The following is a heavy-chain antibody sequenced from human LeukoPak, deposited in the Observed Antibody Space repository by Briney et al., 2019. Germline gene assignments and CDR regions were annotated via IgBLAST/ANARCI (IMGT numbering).Heavy chain of an antibody. Sequence: KSGGSLRLSCAASGFTFSSYSMNWVHQAPGKGLEWVSSISSSSSYIYYADSVKGRFTISRDNAKNSLYLQMNSLRAEDTAVYYCARDLKESSRWTLPIDYWGQGTLVTVSS. CDR3: ARDLKESSRWTLPIDY. CDR1: GFTFSSYS. D-gene: IGHD6-13*01. V-gene: IGHV3-21*01. CDR2: ISSSSSYI. J-gene: IGHJ4*02.